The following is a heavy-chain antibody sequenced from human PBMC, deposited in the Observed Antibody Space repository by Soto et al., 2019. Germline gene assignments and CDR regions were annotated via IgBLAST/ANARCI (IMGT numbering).Heavy chain of an antibody. CDR3: ARMEGIDLYFDL. J-gene: IGHJ2*01. D-gene: IGHD2-21*01. CDR1: GITLSTYG. Sequence: QVQLVESGGGVVQPGRSLRLSCAASGITLSTYGMHWVRQAPGKGLEWVGVISYDGSTKYYADSVKGRFTISRDNSKDNLYMQMTSLIPGDTAVYYCARMEGIDLYFDLCGRGTPVTVPS. CDR2: ISYDGSTK. V-gene: IGHV3-30*03.